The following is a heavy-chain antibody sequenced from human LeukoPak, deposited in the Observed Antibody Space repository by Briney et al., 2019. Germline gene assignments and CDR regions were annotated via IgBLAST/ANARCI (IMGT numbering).Heavy chain of an antibody. J-gene: IGHJ3*02. CDR3: AKCGGDCYSWADAFDI. V-gene: IGHV3-30-3*02. Sequence: PGGSLRLSCAGSGFTFSSYAMHWVRQAPGKGLEWVAVISYDGSNKYYADSVKGRFTISRDNSKNTLYLQMNSLRAEDTAVYYCAKCGGDCYSWADAFDIWGQGTMVTVSS. CDR2: ISYDGSNK. D-gene: IGHD2-21*02. CDR1: GFTFSSYA.